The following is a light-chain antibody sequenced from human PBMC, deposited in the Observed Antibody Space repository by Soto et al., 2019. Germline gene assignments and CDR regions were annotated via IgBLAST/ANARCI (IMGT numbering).Light chain of an antibody. J-gene: IGKJ3*01. CDR3: QQRDNGPPIFT. CDR2: DAS. CDR1: QSVSSN. Sequence: EIVLTQSPATLSLSPGERATLSCRASQSVSSNLAWYQQKPGQAPRLLIYDASNRATGIPARFSGSGSGTDFTLNISSLEPEDIAVYYCQQRDNGPPIFTFGRGTKVDIK. V-gene: IGKV3-11*01.